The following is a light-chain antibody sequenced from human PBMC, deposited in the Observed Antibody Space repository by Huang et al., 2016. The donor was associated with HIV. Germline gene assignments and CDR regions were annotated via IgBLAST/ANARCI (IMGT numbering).Light chain of an antibody. CDR2: GAS. V-gene: IGKV3-15*01. Sequence: EIVMTQSPATLSVSPGTRATLSCGASPRVSGSLAWYQVKPGQAPRLLIYGASTRATGIPARFSGSGSGKEFTLTISSVQSEDFAVYYCQQYDDWPRTFGLGTKVEI. CDR3: QQYDDWPRT. J-gene: IGKJ1*01. CDR1: PRVSGS.